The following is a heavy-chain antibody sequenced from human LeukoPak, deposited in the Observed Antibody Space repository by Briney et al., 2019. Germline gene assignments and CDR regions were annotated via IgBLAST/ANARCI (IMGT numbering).Heavy chain of an antibody. CDR1: GFTFSSYG. CDR2: ISYDGSNK. Sequence: PGRSLRLSCAASGFTFSSYGMHWVRQAPGKGLEWVAVISYDGSNKYYADSVKGRFTISRDNSKNTLYLQMNSLRAEDTAVYYCAKTIGWNDELDAFDIWGQGTMVTVSS. J-gene: IGHJ3*02. V-gene: IGHV3-30*18. CDR3: AKTIGWNDELDAFDI. D-gene: IGHD1-1*01.